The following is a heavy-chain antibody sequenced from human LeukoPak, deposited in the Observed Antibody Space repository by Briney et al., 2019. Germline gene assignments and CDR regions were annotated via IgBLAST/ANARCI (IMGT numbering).Heavy chain of an antibody. Sequence: PSDTLYLTCTVSGYSITSGSYWGWIRQPPGKGLEWIANVYHRGTTYYNPSLKSRLTISVDTSKNHFSLRLSSLSAADTAIYYCARFADTNYDAFDIWGQGTLVTVSS. V-gene: IGHV4-38-2*02. CDR1: GYSITSGSY. D-gene: IGHD4-11*01. CDR3: ARFADTNYDAFDI. J-gene: IGHJ3*02. CDR2: VYHRGTT.